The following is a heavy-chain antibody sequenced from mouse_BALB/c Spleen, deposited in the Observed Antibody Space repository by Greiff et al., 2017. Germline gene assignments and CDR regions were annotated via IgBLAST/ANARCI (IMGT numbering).Heavy chain of an antibody. CDR1: GFTFSSYY. CDR2: INSNGGST. Sequence: EVHLVESGGGLVKLGGSLKLSCAASGFTFSSYYMSWVRQTPEKRLELVAAINSNGGSTYYPDTVKGRFTISRDNAKNTLYLQMSSLKSEDTALYYCARHKPYYYAMDYWGQGTSVTVSS. J-gene: IGHJ4*01. V-gene: IGHV5-6-2*01. CDR3: ARHKPYYYAMDY. D-gene: IGHD6-1*01.